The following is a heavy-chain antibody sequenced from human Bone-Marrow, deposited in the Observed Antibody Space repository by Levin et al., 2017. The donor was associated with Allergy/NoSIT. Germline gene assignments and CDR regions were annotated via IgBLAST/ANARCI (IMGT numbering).Heavy chain of an antibody. CDR2: IYYSGSS. CDR3: ARGTALPLLEWS. D-gene: IGHD3-3*01. Sequence: ASETLSLTCTVFGDSISTHSYHWNWIRQQPGKGLEWIGWIYYSGSSQYNPSLKNRPTISVDTSQNRFSLQLTSVTAADTAVYYCARGTALPLLEWSWGQGTLVTVSS. V-gene: IGHV4-31*03. CDR1: GDSISTHSYH. J-gene: IGHJ5*02.